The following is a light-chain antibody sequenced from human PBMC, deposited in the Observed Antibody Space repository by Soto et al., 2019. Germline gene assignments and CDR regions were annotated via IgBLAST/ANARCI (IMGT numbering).Light chain of an antibody. CDR1: SSDVGGYNY. J-gene: IGLJ1*01. Sequence: QSVLTQAAYVSGSAGQASTISCTGRSSDVGGYNYVSWYRQHPGKAPKLMIYDVSNRPSGVSNRFSGSKSGNTASLTISWLQAEDEADYYCSSYTSSSTPVFGTGTTVTVL. CDR2: DVS. CDR3: SSYTSSSTPV. V-gene: IGLV2-14*01.